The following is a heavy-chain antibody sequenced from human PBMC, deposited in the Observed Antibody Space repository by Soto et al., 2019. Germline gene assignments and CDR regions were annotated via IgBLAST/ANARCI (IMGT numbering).Heavy chain of an antibody. CDR1: GYTFTSYY. CDR2: INPSGGST. Sequence: QVQLVQSGAEVKKPGASVKVSCKASGYTFTSYYMHWVRQAPGQGLEWMGIINPSGGSTSYAQKFQGSVTMTRDTSTSTVYMELSSLRSEDTAVYYCAREIVVVVAAPPGGMDVWGPGTTVTVSS. J-gene: IGHJ6*02. D-gene: IGHD2-15*01. CDR3: AREIVVVVAAPPGGMDV. V-gene: IGHV1-46*01.